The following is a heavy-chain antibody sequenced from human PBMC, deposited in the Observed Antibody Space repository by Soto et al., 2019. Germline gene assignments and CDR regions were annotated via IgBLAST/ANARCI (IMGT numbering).Heavy chain of an antibody. J-gene: IGHJ3*02. CDR3: ARDDGARAFDI. V-gene: IGHV1-3*01. Sequence: QVPFVQSGAEVKEPGASVKVSCKASGYTFTSYGLHWVRQAPGQSLEWMGWINPDNGDTKHSQKFQGRVTITRDTSASTAYMELRSLRYEDTPVYYCARDDGARAFDIWGQGTTVTVSS. CDR1: GYTFTSYG. CDR2: INPDNGDT. D-gene: IGHD2-8*01.